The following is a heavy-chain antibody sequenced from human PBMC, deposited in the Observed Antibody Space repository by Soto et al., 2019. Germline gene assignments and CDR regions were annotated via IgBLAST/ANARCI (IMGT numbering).Heavy chain of an antibody. Sequence: HPGGSLRLSCAASGFTFDDYAMHWVRQAPGKGLEWVSGISWNSGSIGYADSVKGRFTISRDNAKNSLYLQMNSLRAEDTALYYCAKNISPLGCSSNNCAFYIWGQGTMVTVSS. CDR1: GFTFDDYA. CDR3: AKNISPLGCSSNNCAFYI. D-gene: IGHD6-13*01. CDR2: ISWNSGSI. J-gene: IGHJ3*02. V-gene: IGHV3-9*01.